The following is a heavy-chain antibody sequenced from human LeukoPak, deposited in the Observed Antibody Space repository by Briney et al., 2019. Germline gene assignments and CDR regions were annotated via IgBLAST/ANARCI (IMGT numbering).Heavy chain of an antibody. CDR3: VRHGYYYYMEV. J-gene: IGHJ6*03. CDR2: IYTSGST. Sequence: SETLSLTCTVSGGSISSYYWSWIRQPPGKGLEWIGYIYTSGSTNYNPSPKSRVTISVDTFKNQFSLKLSSVTAADTAVYYCVRHGYYYYMEVWGKGTTVSVFS. CDR1: GGSISSYY. V-gene: IGHV4-4*09.